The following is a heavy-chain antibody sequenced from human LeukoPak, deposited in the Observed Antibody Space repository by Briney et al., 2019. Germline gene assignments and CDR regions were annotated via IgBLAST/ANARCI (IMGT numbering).Heavy chain of an antibody. Sequence: SETLSLTCTVSGGSISSYYWSWIRQPPGKGLEWIGYIYYSGSTNYNPSLKSRVTISVDTSKNQFSLKLSSVTAADTAVYYCARDIGYARFDPWGQGTLVTVSS. CDR3: ARDIGYARFDP. CDR2: IYYSGST. J-gene: IGHJ5*02. CDR1: GGSISSYY. V-gene: IGHV4-59*01. D-gene: IGHD5-12*01.